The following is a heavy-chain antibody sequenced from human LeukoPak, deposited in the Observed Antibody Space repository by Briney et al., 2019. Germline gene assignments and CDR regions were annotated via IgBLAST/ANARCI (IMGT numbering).Heavy chain of an antibody. CDR3: ARDYGGNPSLFDY. Sequence: ASVKVSCKASGYTFTLYYMHWVRQAPGQGLEWMGIINPSGGSTTYAQKFQGRVTMTRDTSTSTVYMELSSLRSEDTAVYYCARDYGGNPSLFDYWGQGTLVTVSS. D-gene: IGHD4-23*01. V-gene: IGHV1-46*01. CDR1: GYTFTLYY. CDR2: INPSGGST. J-gene: IGHJ4*02.